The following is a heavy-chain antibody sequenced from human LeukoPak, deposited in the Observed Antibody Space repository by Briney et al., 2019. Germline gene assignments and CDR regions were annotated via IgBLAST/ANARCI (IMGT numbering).Heavy chain of an antibody. Sequence: ASVTVSCKATGVTFSSYSFAWVRQAPGQGLEWVGRIIPVLAIPNYAKTFQGRVTITADKSTSTVYMELSSLRSEDTAVYYCARDPELYGSGSYYKLHYFDYWGQGTLVTVSS. V-gene: IGHV1-69*04. CDR1: GVTFSSYS. J-gene: IGHJ4*02. D-gene: IGHD3-10*01. CDR2: IIPVLAIP. CDR3: ARDPELYGSGSYYKLHYFDY.